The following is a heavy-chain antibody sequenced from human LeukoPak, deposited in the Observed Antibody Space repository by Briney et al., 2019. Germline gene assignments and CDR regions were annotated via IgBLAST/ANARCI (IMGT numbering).Heavy chain of an antibody. CDR2: VYYSGST. V-gene: IGHV4-39*01. D-gene: IGHD4/OR15-4a*01. Sequence: PSETLSLTCNVSGDSITSGALYWAWIRQSPRKGLEWIGNVYYSGSTQYNPSLRGRVSISMDKTKNQFSLNLNSVSVTDTAIYYCARRDYAAWFDPWGQGTLVTVSS. CDR1: GDSITSGALY. J-gene: IGHJ5*02. CDR3: ARRDYAAWFDP.